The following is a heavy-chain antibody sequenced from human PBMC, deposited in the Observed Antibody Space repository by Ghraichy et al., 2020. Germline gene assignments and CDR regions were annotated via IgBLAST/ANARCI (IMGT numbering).Heavy chain of an antibody. Sequence: SQTLSLTCTVSVGSISSSSYYWGWIRQPPGKGLDWIGSIFYSGSTYYSPSLNSLVSISVDTSKNQFSLNLSFVTAADTAVYYCASHYNTNNWHAPPAYWGQGTLVTVSS. CDR1: VGSISSSSYY. CDR3: ASHYNTNNWHAPPAY. V-gene: IGHV4-39*01. J-gene: IGHJ4*02. D-gene: IGHD1-1*01. CDR2: IFYSGST.